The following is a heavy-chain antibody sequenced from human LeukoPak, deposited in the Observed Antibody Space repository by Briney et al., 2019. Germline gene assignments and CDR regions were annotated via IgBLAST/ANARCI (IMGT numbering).Heavy chain of an antibody. CDR2: IYYSGST. Sequence: TLSLTCTVSGGSISSYYWSWIRQPPGKGLEWIGYIYYSGSTNYNPSLKSRVTISVDTSKNQFSLKLSSVTAADTAVYYCARQTAGGYNPYFDYWGQGTLVTVSS. CDR1: GGSISSYY. CDR3: ARQTAGGYNPYFDY. J-gene: IGHJ4*02. V-gene: IGHV4-59*08. D-gene: IGHD5-24*01.